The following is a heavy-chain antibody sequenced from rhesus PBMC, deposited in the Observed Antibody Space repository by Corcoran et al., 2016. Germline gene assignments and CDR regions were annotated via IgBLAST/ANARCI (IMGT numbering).Heavy chain of an antibody. CDR3: ARVGAAAGLFDF. CDR1: GYSISSGYG. J-gene: IGHJ3*01. D-gene: IGHD6-31*01. CDR2: SSCDEIT. V-gene: IGHV4-127*01. Sequence: QLQLQESGPGLVKPSETLSLTCAVSGYSISSGYGWSWIRQPPGKGLGWIGYSSCDEITHANPSLKSRVAISEDTSRNQCALKLCSVTAGDTAVYYCARVGAAAGLFDFWGQGLRVTVSS.